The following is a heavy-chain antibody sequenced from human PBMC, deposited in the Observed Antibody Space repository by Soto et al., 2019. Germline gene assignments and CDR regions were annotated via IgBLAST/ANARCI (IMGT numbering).Heavy chain of an antibody. Sequence: GESLKISCKGSGYSFTSYWIGWVRQMPWKGLEWMGIIYPGDSDTRYSPSFQGQVTISADKSISTAYLQWSSLKASDTAMYYCARDCSGGSCYSNDAFDIWGQGTMVTVSS. CDR3: ARDCSGGSCYSNDAFDI. CDR1: GYSFTSYW. V-gene: IGHV5-51*01. J-gene: IGHJ3*02. CDR2: IYPGDSDT. D-gene: IGHD2-15*01.